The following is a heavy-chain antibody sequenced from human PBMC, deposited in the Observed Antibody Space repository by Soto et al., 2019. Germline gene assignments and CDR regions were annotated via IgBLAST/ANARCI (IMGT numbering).Heavy chain of an antibody. CDR2: IYHSGST. V-gene: IGHV4-4*02. J-gene: IGHJ4*02. Sequence: SETLSLTCAVSGGSISSSNWWSWVRQPPGKGLEWIGEIYHSGSTNYNPSLKSRVTISVDKSKNQFSLKLSSVTAADTAVYYCARDRTGITMVRGVIINWGQGTRVTVSS. CDR3: ARDRTGITMVRGVIIN. CDR1: GGSISSSNW. D-gene: IGHD3-10*01.